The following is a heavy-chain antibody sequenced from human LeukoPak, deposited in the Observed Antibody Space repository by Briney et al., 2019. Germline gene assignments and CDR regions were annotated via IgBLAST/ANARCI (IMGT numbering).Heavy chain of an antibody. J-gene: IGHJ6*03. D-gene: IGHD3-3*01. CDR3: ARDGGIHYDFWSGYPSYYYMDV. CDR1: GGTFSSYA. Sequence: GASVKVSCKASGGTFSSYAISWVRQAPGQGLEWMGGIIPIFGTANYAQKFQGRVTITTDESTSTAYMELRSLRSEDTAVYYCARDGGIHYDFWSGYPSYYYMDVWGKGTTVTVSS. CDR2: IIPIFGTA. V-gene: IGHV1-69*05.